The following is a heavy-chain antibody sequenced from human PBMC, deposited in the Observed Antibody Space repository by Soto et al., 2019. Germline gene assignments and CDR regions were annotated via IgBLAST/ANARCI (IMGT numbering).Heavy chain of an antibody. CDR2: IYYSGST. CDR3: ARVYYDILTGYYYFDY. Sequence: SETLSLTCTVSGGSISSGDYYWSWIRQPPGKGLEWIGYIYYSGSTYYNPSLKNRVTISVDTSKNQFSLKLSSVTAADTAVYYCARVYYDILTGYYYFDYWGQGTLVTVSS. V-gene: IGHV4-30-4*01. J-gene: IGHJ4*02. CDR1: GGSISSGDYY. D-gene: IGHD3-9*01.